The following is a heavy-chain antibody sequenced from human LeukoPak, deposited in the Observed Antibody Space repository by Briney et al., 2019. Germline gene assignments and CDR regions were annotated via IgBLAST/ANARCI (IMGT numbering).Heavy chain of an antibody. CDR2: IYTSGST. J-gene: IGHJ4*02. D-gene: IGHD3-3*01. CDR3: ARETTIFGVVTGGTDY. CDR1: GDSISSFY. Sequence: SETLSLTCTVSGDSISSFYWTWIRQPAGKGLEWIGRIYTSGSTNYNPSLKSRVTMSVDTSKNQFSLKLSSVTAADTAVYYCARETTIFGVVTGGTDYWGQGTLVTVSS. V-gene: IGHV4-4*07.